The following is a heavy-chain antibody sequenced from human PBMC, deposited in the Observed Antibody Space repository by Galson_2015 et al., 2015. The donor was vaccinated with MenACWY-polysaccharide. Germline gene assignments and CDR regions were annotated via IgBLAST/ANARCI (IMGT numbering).Heavy chain of an antibody. CDR1: GFTFDDYA. J-gene: IGHJ4*02. CDR2: ISWNSDNI. V-gene: IGHV3-9*01. Sequence: SLRLSCAASGFTFDDYAMHWVRQAPGKGLEWVSGISWNSDNIVYADSVKGRFTISRDNAKKSLYLQMNSLRAEDTALYYCAKDMLGIAAAGGGFDYWGQGTLVTVSS. D-gene: IGHD6-13*01. CDR3: AKDMLGIAAAGGGFDY.